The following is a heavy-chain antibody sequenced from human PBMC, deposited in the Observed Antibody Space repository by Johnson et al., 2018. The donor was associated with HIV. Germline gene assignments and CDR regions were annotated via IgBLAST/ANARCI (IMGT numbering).Heavy chain of an antibody. CDR3: ARGRSQGAFDI. V-gene: IGHV3-30-3*01. CDR2: ISYDGSNK. J-gene: IGHJ3*02. CDR1: GFTFSSYD. Sequence: QVQLVESGGGVVQPGRSLRLSCAASGFTFSSYDMHWVRQAPGKGLEWVAVISYDGSNKYYADSVKGRFTISRDNSKNTLYMQMNSLRAEETAVYYCARGRSQGAFDIWGQGTMVTVSS. D-gene: IGHD1-26*01.